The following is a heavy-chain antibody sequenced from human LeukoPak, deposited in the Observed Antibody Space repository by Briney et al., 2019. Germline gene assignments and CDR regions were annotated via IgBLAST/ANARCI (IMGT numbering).Heavy chain of an antibody. D-gene: IGHD6-13*01. Sequence: GGSLRLSCAASGFTFSSYAMHWVRQAPGKGLEYVSAISSNGGSTYYANSVKGRFTISRDNSKNTLYLQMGSLRAEGMAVYYCATSSSWSLRYFQHWGQGTLVTVSS. J-gene: IGHJ1*01. CDR1: GFTFSSYA. V-gene: IGHV3-64*01. CDR2: ISSNGGST. CDR3: ATSSSWSLRYFQH.